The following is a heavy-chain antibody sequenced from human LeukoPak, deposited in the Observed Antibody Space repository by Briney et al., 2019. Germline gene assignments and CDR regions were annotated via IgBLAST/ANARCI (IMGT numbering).Heavy chain of an antibody. Sequence: ESGPTLVNPTQTLTLTCTFSGFSLSTSGVGVGWIRQPPGKALEWLALIYWDDDKRYSPSLKSRLTITKDTSKNQVVLTMTNMDPVDTATYYCAHRLNTMVRGAVSYFDYWGQGTLVAVSS. CDR2: IYWDDDK. V-gene: IGHV2-5*02. J-gene: IGHJ4*02. CDR3: AHRLNTMVRGAVSYFDY. CDR1: GFSLSTSGVG. D-gene: IGHD3-10*01.